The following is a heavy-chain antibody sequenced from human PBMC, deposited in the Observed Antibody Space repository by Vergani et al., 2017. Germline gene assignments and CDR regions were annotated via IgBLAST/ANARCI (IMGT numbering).Heavy chain of an antibody. CDR3: ARARDRGIYCSSTSCYPPYYFDY. CDR2: INHSGST. CDR1: GGSFSGYY. D-gene: IGHD2-2*01. V-gene: IGHV4-34*01. J-gene: IGHJ4*02. Sequence: QVQLQQWGAGLLKPSETLSLTCAVYGGSFSGYYWSWIRQPPGKGLEWIGEINHSGSTNYNPSLKSRVTISVDTSKNQFSLKLISVTAADTAVYYCARARDRGIYCSSTSCYPPYYFDYWGQGTLVTVSS.